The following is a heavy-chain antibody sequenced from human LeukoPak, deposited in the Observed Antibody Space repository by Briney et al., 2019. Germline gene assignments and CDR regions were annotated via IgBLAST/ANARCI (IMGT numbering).Heavy chain of an antibody. CDR2: VGPSGART. J-gene: IGHJ5*02. Sequence: GGSLRLSCAASGFTFSHHGMNWVRQAPGKGLEWVSGVGPSGARTYYADSVKGRFTVSRDNSKNTLYLQMNSLRAEDTAVYYCAKDRANYYDSSGFDPWGQGTLVTVSS. CDR1: GFTFSHHG. V-gene: IGHV3-23*01. D-gene: IGHD3-22*01. CDR3: AKDRANYYDSSGFDP.